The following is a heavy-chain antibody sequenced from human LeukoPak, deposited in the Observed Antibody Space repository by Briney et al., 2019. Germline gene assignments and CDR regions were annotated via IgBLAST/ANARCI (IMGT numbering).Heavy chain of an antibody. CDR3: ARNRYYYGSGSYGVPNWFDP. D-gene: IGHD3-10*01. CDR2: IYYSGST. V-gene: IGHV4-39*01. Sequence: SETLSLTCTVSGGSISSNTYYWGWIRQPPGKGLEWIGSIYYSGSTYYKSSLKSRVTISVDTSKNQFSLKLSSVTAADTAVYYCARNRYYYGSGSYGVPNWFDPWGQGTLVIVSS. CDR1: GGSISSNTYY. J-gene: IGHJ5*02.